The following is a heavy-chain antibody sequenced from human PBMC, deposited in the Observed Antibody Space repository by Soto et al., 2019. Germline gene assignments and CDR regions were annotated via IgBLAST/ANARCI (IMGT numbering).Heavy chain of an antibody. CDR1: GFTVSSNY. CDR3: ASARYTSGQSLDY. Sequence: GGSLRLSCAASGFTVSSNYMSWVRQAPGKGLEWVSLIYSGGSTYYADSVKGRFTISRDNSKNTLYLQMNSLRAEDTAVYYCASARYTSGQSLDYWGQGTLVTVSS. D-gene: IGHD6-19*01. V-gene: IGHV3-66*01. CDR2: IYSGGST. J-gene: IGHJ4*02.